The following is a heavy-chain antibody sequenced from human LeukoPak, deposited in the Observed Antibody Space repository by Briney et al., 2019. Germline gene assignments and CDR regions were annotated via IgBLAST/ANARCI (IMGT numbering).Heavy chain of an antibody. CDR2: IKSKTDGGTT. J-gene: IGHJ4*02. CDR1: GFTFSNAW. Sequence: GGSLRLSCAASGFTFSNAWMSWVRQAPGKGLEWVGRIKSKTDGGTTDYAAPVKGRFTISRDDSKNTLYLQMNSLKTEYTAVYYCTRRSIFGVVIHDYWGQGTLVTVSS. D-gene: IGHD3-3*01. V-gene: IGHV3-15*01. CDR3: TRRSIFGVVIHDY.